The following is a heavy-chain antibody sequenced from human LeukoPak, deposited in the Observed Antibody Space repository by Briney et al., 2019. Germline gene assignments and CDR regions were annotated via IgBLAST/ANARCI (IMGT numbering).Heavy chain of an antibody. J-gene: IGHJ4*02. D-gene: IGHD3-3*01. CDR3: VKGGVVTTRSFDS. Sequence: GGSLRLSCAASGFSFSTYAMSWVRQAPGKGLEWVSAISATGGSTYYADSVKGRFTISRDNSKNTLDLQMSSLRAEDTAVYFCVKGGVVTTRSFDSWGQGTLVTVSS. CDR1: GFSFSTYA. V-gene: IGHV3-23*01. CDR2: ISATGGST.